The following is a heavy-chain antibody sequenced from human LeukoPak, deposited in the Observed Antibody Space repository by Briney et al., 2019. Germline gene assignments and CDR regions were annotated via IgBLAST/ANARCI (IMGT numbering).Heavy chain of an antibody. CDR1: GFTFSSYG. J-gene: IGHJ4*02. CDR2: IQYDESNK. Sequence: GGSLRLSCAASGFTFSSYGMHWVRQAPGKGLEWVAFIQYDESNKYYADSVKGRFTISRDNSKNTLYLQMNSLRAEDTAVYYCAKDPAITIFGLFITHSDYWGQGTLVTVSS. D-gene: IGHD3-3*01. V-gene: IGHV3-30*02. CDR3: AKDPAITIFGLFITHSDY.